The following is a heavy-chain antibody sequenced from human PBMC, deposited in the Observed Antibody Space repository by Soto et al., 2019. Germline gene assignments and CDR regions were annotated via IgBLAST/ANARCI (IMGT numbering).Heavy chain of an antibody. J-gene: IGHJ4*02. D-gene: IGHD3-10*01. Sequence: SETLSLTCTVSGGSVSSGSYYWSWIRQPPGKGLEWIGYIYYSGSTNYNPSLKSRVTISVDTSKNQFSLKLSSVTAADTAVYYCXRLYRSYGSGSYYYFDYWGQGTLVTVSS. V-gene: IGHV4-61*01. CDR1: GGSVSSGSYY. CDR3: XRLYRSYGSGSYYYFDY. CDR2: IYYSGST.